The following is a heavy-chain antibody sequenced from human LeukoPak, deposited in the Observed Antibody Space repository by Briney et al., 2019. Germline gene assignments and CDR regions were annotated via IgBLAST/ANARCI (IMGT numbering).Heavy chain of an antibody. Sequence: SETLSLTCAVYGGSFSGYYWSWIRQPPGKALEWIGEINHSGSTNYNPSLKSRVTISVDTSKNQFSLKLSSVTAADTAVYYCARYYYGSMGLYYFDYWGQGTLVTVSS. CDR1: GGSFSGYY. CDR2: INHSGST. CDR3: ARYYYGSMGLYYFDY. J-gene: IGHJ4*02. V-gene: IGHV4-34*01. D-gene: IGHD3-10*01.